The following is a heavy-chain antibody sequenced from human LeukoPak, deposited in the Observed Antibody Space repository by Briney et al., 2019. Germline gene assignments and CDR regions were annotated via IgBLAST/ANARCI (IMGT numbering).Heavy chain of an antibody. CDR2: IKQDGSK. V-gene: IGHV3-7*05. Sequence: GGSLRLSCAASGFTFSAYWMSWVRQAPGKGLEWVANIKQDGSKYYVDSVKGRFTISRDNAKNSLYLQMNSLRAEDTAVYYCAANGGPFDFWGQGTLVTVSS. J-gene: IGHJ4*02. CDR1: GFTFSAYW. D-gene: IGHD4-23*01. CDR3: AANGGPFDF.